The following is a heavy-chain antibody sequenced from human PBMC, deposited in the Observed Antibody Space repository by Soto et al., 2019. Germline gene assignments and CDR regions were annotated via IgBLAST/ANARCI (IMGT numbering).Heavy chain of an antibody. D-gene: IGHD7-27*01. J-gene: IGHJ6*02. V-gene: IGHV1-69*12. CDR1: GGTFSSYA. CDR2: IIPIFGTA. Sequence: QVQLVQPGAEVKKPGSSVKVSCKASGGTFSSYAISWVRQAPGQGLEWMGGIIPIFGTADYAQKFQGRVTITADESTSTAYMELSSLRSEDTAVYYCASQLTGAYYYYGMDVWGQGTTVTVSS. CDR3: ASQLTGAYYYYGMDV.